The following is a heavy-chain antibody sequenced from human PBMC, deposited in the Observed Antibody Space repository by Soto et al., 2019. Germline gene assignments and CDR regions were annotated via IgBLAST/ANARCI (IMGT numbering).Heavy chain of an antibody. J-gene: IGHJ4*02. CDR1: GGSISSGGYY. Sequence: QVQLQESGPGLVKPSQTLSLTCTVSGGSISSGGYYWSWIRQHPGKGLEWFGYIYYSGSTYYNPSLRSRVSKPVDTSKNQFSPKLGSVTAADTAVYYCARSPEATVTAFDYWGQGTLVTVSS. V-gene: IGHV4-31*03. CDR3: ARSPEATVTAFDY. D-gene: IGHD4-17*01. CDR2: IYYSGST.